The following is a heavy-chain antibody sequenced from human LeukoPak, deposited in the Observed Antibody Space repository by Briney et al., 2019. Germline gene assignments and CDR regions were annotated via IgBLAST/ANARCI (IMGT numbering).Heavy chain of an antibody. V-gene: IGHV4-31*03. CDR2: IYYSGST. CDR3: ARDSIAGDDY. Sequence: SETLSLTATVSGGSISGGGNYWSWIRHPPEKGLEWIGYIYYSGSTYYNPTLKSRVTISVDTSKNQFSLKLSSVTAADTAVYYCARDSIAGDDYWGQGTLVTVSS. D-gene: IGHD6-6*01. CDR1: GGSISGGGNY. J-gene: IGHJ4*02.